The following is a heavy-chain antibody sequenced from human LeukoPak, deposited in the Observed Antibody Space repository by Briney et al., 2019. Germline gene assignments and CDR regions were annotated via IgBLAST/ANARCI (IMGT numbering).Heavy chain of an antibody. V-gene: IGHV4-31*03. J-gene: IGHJ3*02. CDR3: ARDKYYDFWSIDI. CDR2: IYYSGST. CDR1: GGSISSGGYS. Sequence: EPSQTLSLTCTVSGGSISSGGYSWSWIRQHPGKGLEWIGYIYYSGSTYYNPSLKSRVTISVDTSKNQFSLKLSSVTAADTAVYYCARDKYYDFWSIDIWGQGTMVTVSS. D-gene: IGHD3-3*01.